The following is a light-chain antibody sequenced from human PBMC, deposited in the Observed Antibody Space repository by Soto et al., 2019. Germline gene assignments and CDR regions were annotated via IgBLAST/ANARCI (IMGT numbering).Light chain of an antibody. CDR1: SSNIGSRT. CDR3: CSYAGSYSVV. CDR2: TNN. J-gene: IGLJ2*01. V-gene: IGLV1-44*01. Sequence: QSVLTQPPSASGTPGQRVTISCSGTSSNIGSRTVNWYQQLPGTAPKLLIYTNNQRPSGVPDRFSGSKSGTSASLAISGLQSEDEADYYCCSYAGSYSVVFGGGTKLTVL.